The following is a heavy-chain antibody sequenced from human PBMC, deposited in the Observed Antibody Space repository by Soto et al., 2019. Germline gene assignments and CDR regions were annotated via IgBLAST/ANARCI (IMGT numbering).Heavy chain of an antibody. CDR2: IDPSDSYT. J-gene: IGHJ6*02. D-gene: IGHD5-12*01. CDR3: ASRGYSGYASIGYYGMDV. CDR1: GYSFTSYW. V-gene: IGHV5-10-1*01. Sequence: GESLKISCKGSGYSFTSYWISWVRQMPGKGLEWMGRIDPSDSYTNYSPSFQGHVTISADKSISTAYLQWSSLKASDTAMYYCASRGYSGYASIGYYGMDVWGQGTTVTVSS.